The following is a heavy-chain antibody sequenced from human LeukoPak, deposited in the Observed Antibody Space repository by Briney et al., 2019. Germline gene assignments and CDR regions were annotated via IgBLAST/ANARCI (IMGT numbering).Heavy chain of an antibody. D-gene: IGHD1-26*01. CDR1: GGSISSYY. V-gene: IGHV4-59*01. Sequence: SETLSPTCTVSGGSISSYYWSWIRQPPGKGLEWIGYIYYSGSTNYNPSLKSRVTISVATSKNQFSLKLSSVTAADTALYYCARDKGLGGSYYKPNWFDPWGQGTLVTVSS. CDR3: ARDKGLGGSYYKPNWFDP. CDR2: IYYSGST. J-gene: IGHJ5*02.